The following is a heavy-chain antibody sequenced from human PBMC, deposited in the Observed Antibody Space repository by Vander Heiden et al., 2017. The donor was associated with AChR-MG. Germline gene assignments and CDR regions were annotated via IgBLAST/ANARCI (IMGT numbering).Heavy chain of an antibody. J-gene: IGHJ4*02. CDR1: GFTVSDDD. CDR3: ARDPKDYYGSGSYYPPDY. CDR2: ISSSSSYT. D-gene: IGHD3-10*01. V-gene: IGHV3-11*06. Sequence: QVQLVESGGGLVKPGGSLSLSCAASGFTVSDDDMIWSRQAPGKGLEWVSYISSSSSYTNYADSVKGRFTISRDNAKNSLYLQMNSLRAEDTAVYYCARDPKDYYGSGSYYPPDYWGQGTLVTVSS.